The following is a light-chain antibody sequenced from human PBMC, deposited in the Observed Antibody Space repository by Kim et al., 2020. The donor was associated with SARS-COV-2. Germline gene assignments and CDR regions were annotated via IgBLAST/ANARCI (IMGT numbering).Light chain of an antibody. CDR2: GAS. V-gene: IGKV3-15*01. Sequence: EIVMTQSPATLSVSPGERATLACRASQSVSSNLAWYQQKAGQAPRLLIYGASTRAAGIPARFSGSGSGTEFTLTISNLQSEDFAVYYCQQYNNWPPWTFGQGTKVDIK. J-gene: IGKJ1*01. CDR1: QSVSSN. CDR3: QQYNNWPPWT.